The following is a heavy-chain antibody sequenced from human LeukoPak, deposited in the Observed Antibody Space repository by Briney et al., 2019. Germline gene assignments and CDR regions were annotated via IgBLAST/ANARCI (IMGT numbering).Heavy chain of an antibody. J-gene: IGHJ3*02. CDR2: IIPIFGTA. D-gene: IGHD6-13*01. V-gene: IGHV1-69*05. Sequence: SVKVSCKASGGTFSSYAISWVRQAPGQGLEWVGRIIPIFGTANYAQKFQGRVTITTDESTSTAYMELSSLRSEDTAVYYCSREISSSWYESAFDIWGQGTMVTVPS. CDR1: GGTFSSYA. CDR3: SREISSSWYESAFDI.